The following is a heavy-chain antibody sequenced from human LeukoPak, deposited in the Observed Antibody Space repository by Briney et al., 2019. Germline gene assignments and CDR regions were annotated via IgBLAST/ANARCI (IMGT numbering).Heavy chain of an antibody. D-gene: IGHD5-18*01. J-gene: IGHJ4*02. V-gene: IGHV3-7*01. Sequence: GSLRLSCTASGFTFRSYWMSWVRQAPGKGLEWVANIKQDGSEKQYVDSVKGRFTISRDNVKNTLFLQMNSLRAEDTAVYYCARGGGNSYAPVDYWGQGTLVTVSS. CDR1: GFTFRSYW. CDR2: IKQDGSEK. CDR3: ARGGGNSYAPVDY.